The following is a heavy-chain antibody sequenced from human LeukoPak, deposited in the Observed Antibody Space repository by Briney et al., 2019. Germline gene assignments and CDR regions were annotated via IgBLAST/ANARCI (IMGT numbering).Heavy chain of an antibody. V-gene: IGHV3-23*01. CDR3: AREGDLGYCSSTSCYAFDI. CDR1: GFTFSSYA. J-gene: IGHJ3*02. Sequence: GGSLRLSCAASGFTFSSYAMSWVRQAPGKGLEWVSAISGSGGSTYYADSVKGRFTISRDNSKNTLYLQMNSLRAEDTAVYYCAREGDLGYCSSTSCYAFDIWGQGTMVTVSS. CDR2: ISGSGGST. D-gene: IGHD2-2*01.